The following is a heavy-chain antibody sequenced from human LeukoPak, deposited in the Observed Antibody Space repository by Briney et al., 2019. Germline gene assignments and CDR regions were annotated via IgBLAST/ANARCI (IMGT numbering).Heavy chain of an antibody. CDR2: IDPDTGDT. CDR3: AGAGHNSNSSGYDF. CDR1: GYTFIDHY. J-gene: IGHJ4*02. Sequence: ASVKVSCKPSGYTFIDHYLHWVRQAPGQGLESLGWIDPDTGDTNYPQKFQGRLTMTRDTSSSTAYMELNRLRSDDTAVYYCAGAGHNSNSSGYDFWGLGTLVTVSS. D-gene: IGHD3-22*01. V-gene: IGHV1-2*02.